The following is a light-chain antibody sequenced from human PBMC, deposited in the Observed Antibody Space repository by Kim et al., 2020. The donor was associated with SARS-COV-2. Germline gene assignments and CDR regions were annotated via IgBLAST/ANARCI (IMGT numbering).Light chain of an antibody. CDR1: QSVSSSY. J-gene: IGKJ2*01. CDR2: GAS. V-gene: IGKV3-20*01. Sequence: SPGERATLSCRASQSVSSSYLAWYQQKPGQAPRLLIYGASSRATGIPDRFSGSGSGTDFTLTISRLEPEDFAVYYCHQYGSSPYTFGQGTKVDIK. CDR3: HQYGSSPYT.